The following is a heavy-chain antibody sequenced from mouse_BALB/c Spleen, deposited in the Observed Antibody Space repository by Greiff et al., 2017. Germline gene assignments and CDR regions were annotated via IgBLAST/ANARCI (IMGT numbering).Heavy chain of an antibody. V-gene: IGHV14-3*02. Sequence: VQLKQSGAELVKPGASVKLSCTASGFNIKDTYMHWVKQRPEQGLEWIGRIDPANGNTKYDPKFQGKATITADTSSNTAYLQLSSLTSEDTAVYYCAPHYYGSSLDYWGQGTTLTVSS. CDR3: APHYYGSSLDY. J-gene: IGHJ2*01. D-gene: IGHD1-1*01. CDR1: GFNIKDTY. CDR2: IDPANGNT.